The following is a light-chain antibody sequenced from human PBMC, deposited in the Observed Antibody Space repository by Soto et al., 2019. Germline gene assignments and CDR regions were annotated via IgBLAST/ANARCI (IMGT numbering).Light chain of an antibody. J-gene: IGLJ1*01. Sequence: QAVVTQEPSLTVSPGGTVTLTCGSSTGAVTSGHYPYWFQQKPGQAPRTLIYDTSNKHSWAPARFSGSLLGGKAALTLSSAQPEDEAEYYCLLSYNGARRVFGTGTKVTVL. CDR3: LLSYNGARRV. CDR2: DTS. CDR1: TGAVTSGHY. V-gene: IGLV7-46*01.